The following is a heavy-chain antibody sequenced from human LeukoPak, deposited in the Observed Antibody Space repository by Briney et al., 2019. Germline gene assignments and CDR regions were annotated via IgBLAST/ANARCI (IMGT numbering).Heavy chain of an antibody. CDR2: ISSSGSTI. D-gene: IGHD3-22*01. J-gene: IGHJ4*02. V-gene: IGHV3-11*01. CDR1: GFTFSDYY. Sequence: GGSLRLSCAASGFTFSDYYMSWIRQAPGKGLGWVSYISSSGSTIYYADSVKGRFTISRDYAKNSLYLQMNSLRAEDTAVYYCARDGVITYYYDSSGYLAPPDFDYWGQGTLVTVSS. CDR3: ARDGVITYYYDSSGYLAPPDFDY.